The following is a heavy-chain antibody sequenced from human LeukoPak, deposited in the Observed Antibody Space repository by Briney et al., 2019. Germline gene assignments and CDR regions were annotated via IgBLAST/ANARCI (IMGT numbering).Heavy chain of an antibody. J-gene: IGHJ4*02. V-gene: IGHV3-53*01. CDR2: IYTDGSGGST. Sequence: PGGSLRLSCAASGFTVSTSYINWVRQAPGKGLEWVSVIYTDGSGGSTFYADSVKGRFTISRDNSKNTVFLQMNSLRAEDTAVYYCAKAGQYQLLRPSHFDYWGQGTLVTVSS. CDR1: GFTVSTSY. CDR3: AKAGQYQLLRPSHFDY. D-gene: IGHD2-2*01.